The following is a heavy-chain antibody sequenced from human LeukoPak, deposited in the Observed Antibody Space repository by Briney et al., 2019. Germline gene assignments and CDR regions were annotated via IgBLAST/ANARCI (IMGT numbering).Heavy chain of an antibody. CDR2: IYTSGST. Sequence: SETLSLTCTVSGGSISSYYWSWIRQPAGKGLEWIGRIYTSGSTNYNPSLKSRVTMSVDTSKNQFSLKLSSVTAADTAVYYCARDSGGEYSSSWYEDYWGQGTLVTVSS. CDR3: ARDSGGEYSSSWYEDY. CDR1: GGSISSYY. V-gene: IGHV4-4*07. D-gene: IGHD6-13*01. J-gene: IGHJ4*02.